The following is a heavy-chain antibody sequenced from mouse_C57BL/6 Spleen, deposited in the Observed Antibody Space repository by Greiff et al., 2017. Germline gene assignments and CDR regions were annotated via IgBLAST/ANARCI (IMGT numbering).Heavy chain of an antibody. CDR2: INPNNGGT. Sequence: EVQVVESGPELVKPGASVKMSCKASGYTFTDYNMHWVKQSHGKSLEWIGYINPNNGGTSYNQKFKGKATLTVNKSSSTAYMELRSLTSEDSAVYYCARRVLSPDYWGQGTTLTVSS. CDR3: ARRVLSPDY. V-gene: IGHV1-22*01. CDR1: GYTFTDYN. J-gene: IGHJ2*01.